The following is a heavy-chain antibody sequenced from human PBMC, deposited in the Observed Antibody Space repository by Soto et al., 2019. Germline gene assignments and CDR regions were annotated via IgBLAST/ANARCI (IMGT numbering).Heavy chain of an antibody. D-gene: IGHD6-6*01. CDR3: AKSVLVQYFDY. CDR2: ISYDGSNK. Sequence: QVQLVESGGGVVQPGRSLRLSCAASGFTFSSYGMHWVRQAPGKGLEWVAVISYDGSNKYYADSVKGRITISRDNSKNTVYLHMNCLRAEDTAVYCCAKSVLVQYFDYWGQGTMVTVSS. J-gene: IGHJ4*02. CDR1: GFTFSSYG. V-gene: IGHV3-30*18.